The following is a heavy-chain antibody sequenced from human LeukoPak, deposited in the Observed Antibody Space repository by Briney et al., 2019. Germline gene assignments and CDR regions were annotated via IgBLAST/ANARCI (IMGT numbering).Heavy chain of an antibody. V-gene: IGHV3-11*03. J-gene: IGHJ4*02. CDR2: VSCGST. Sequence: PGGSLRLSCAASGFTFSDCYMNWIRQAPGKGLEWVSYVSCGSTYYAESVKGRFTISRDSSKNTLYLQMNSLRAEDTAVYYCASRRYSAYAFDYWGQGTLVTVSS. CDR1: GFTFSDCY. D-gene: IGHD5-12*01. CDR3: ASRRYSAYAFDY.